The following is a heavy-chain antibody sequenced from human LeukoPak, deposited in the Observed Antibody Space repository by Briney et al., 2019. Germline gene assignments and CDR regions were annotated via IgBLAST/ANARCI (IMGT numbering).Heavy chain of an antibody. CDR3: ARASLWELAAFDI. D-gene: IGHD1-1*01. CDR2: IYTSGST. V-gene: IGHV4-61*02. Sequence: SETLCLTCTVSGGSISSGNYYWSWIRQPAGKGLEWIGRIYTSGSTNYNPSLKSRVTISVDTSKNQFSLKLSSVTAADTAVYYCARASLWELAAFDIWGQGTMVTVSS. J-gene: IGHJ3*02. CDR1: GGSISSGNYY.